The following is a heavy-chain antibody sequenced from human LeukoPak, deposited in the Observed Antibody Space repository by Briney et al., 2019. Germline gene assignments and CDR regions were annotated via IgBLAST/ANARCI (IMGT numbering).Heavy chain of an antibody. CDR3: ARARLMITFGGDRSGGLFDY. D-gene: IGHD3-16*01. Sequence: GGSLRLSCAASGFTFSDYYRSWIRQAPGKGLEWVSYISSSGSTIYYAYSVNGRFTISSDNAKNSLSLQLNSLRAEDTAVYYCARARLMITFGGDRSGGLFDYWGPGTLVTVSS. CDR1: GFTFSDYY. J-gene: IGHJ4*02. CDR2: ISSSGSTI. V-gene: IGHV3-11*01.